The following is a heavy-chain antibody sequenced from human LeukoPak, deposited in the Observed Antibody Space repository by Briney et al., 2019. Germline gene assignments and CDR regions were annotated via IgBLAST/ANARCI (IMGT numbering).Heavy chain of an antibody. J-gene: IGHJ4*02. CDR1: GYTFTNYD. Sequence: GASVRVSCKAFGYTFTNYDINWVRQASGQRLEWMGWMNPNSGNTGSAQKFQGRVTMTSNTSISTAYMELSSLRSEDTAVYYCARGLRREQQLLRAFDYWGQGTPVTVSS. V-gene: IGHV1-8*01. CDR3: ARGLRREQQLLRAFDY. D-gene: IGHD6-13*01. CDR2: MNPNSGNT.